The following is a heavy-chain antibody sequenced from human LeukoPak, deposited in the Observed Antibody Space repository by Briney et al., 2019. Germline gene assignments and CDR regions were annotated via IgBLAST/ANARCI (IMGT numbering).Heavy chain of an antibody. Sequence: QAGGSLRLSCAASGFPFSGYGMHWVRQAPGKGLEWVAVAYGDGSSQYYADSVKGRFSFSKDISKNTLSLQMNSLRAEDTAVYSCATGGNFYYSHWGQGTLVTVSS. D-gene: IGHD4-11*01. CDR2: AYGDGSSQ. CDR3: ATGGNFYYSH. J-gene: IGHJ1*01. V-gene: IGHV3-33*01. CDR1: GFPFSGYG.